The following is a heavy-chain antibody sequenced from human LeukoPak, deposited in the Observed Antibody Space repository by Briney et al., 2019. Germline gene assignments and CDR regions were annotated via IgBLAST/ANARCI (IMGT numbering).Heavy chain of an antibody. Sequence: SETLSLTCTVSGGSISSYYWSWIRQPAGKGLEWIGRIYTSGSTNYNPSLKSRVTMSVDTSKNQFSLKLSSVTAADTAVYYCATGLVKGYYYYGMDVWGQGTTVTVSS. CDR2: IYTSGST. J-gene: IGHJ6*02. CDR3: ATGLVKGYYYYGMDV. V-gene: IGHV4-4*07. D-gene: IGHD3-9*01. CDR1: GGSISSYY.